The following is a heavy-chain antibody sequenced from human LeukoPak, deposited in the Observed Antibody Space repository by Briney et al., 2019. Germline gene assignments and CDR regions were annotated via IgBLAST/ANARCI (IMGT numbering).Heavy chain of an antibody. CDR3: AVNIVVVPAASFDY. V-gene: IGHV4-38-2*01. Sequence: SETLSLTCAVSGYSISSGYYWGWIRQPPGKGLEWIGSIYHSGSTYYNPSLKSRVTISVDTSKNQFSLTLSSVTAADTAVYYCAVNIVVVPAASFDYWGQGTLVTVSS. CDR2: IYHSGST. CDR1: GYSISSGYY. J-gene: IGHJ4*02. D-gene: IGHD2-2*01.